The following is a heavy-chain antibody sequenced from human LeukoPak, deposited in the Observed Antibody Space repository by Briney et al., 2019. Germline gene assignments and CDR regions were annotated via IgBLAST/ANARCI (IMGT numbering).Heavy chain of an antibody. CDR1: GFPFSSYS. CDR3: ARVAHLVGATDY. J-gene: IGHJ4*02. V-gene: IGHV3-21*01. D-gene: IGHD1-26*01. CDR2: ISSSSSYI. Sequence: GGSLRLSCAASGFPFSSYSMNWVRQAPGKGMEWVSSISSSSSYIYYADSVKGRFTISRDNAKNSLYLQMNSLRAEDTAVYYCARVAHLVGATDYWGQGTLVTVSS.